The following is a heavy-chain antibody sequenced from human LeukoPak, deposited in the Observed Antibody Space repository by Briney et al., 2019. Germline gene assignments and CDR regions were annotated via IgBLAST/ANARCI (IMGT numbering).Heavy chain of an antibody. CDR2: IYYSGST. Sequence: PSQTLSLTCTVSGGSISSGSYYWGWIRQPPGKGLEWIGSIYYSGSTYYNPSLKSRVTISVDTSKNQFSLKLSSVTAADTAVYYCARRGGYSYGYPLYYYYYYMDVWGKGTTVTISS. D-gene: IGHD5-18*01. CDR3: ARRGGYSYGYPLYYYYYYMDV. V-gene: IGHV4-39*07. CDR1: GGSISSGSYY. J-gene: IGHJ6*03.